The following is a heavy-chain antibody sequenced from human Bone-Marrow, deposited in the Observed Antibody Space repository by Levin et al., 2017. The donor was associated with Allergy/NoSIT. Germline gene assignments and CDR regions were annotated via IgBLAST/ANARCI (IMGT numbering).Heavy chain of an antibody. CDR3: ARDERGTSGWFDIYY. CDR1: GGSVSSASYY. D-gene: IGHD6-19*01. CDR2: IDYSGST. J-gene: IGHJ4*02. V-gene: IGHV4-61*01. Sequence: SETLSLTCIVSGGSVSSASYYWSWIRQPPGKGLEWIGYIDYSGSTNYNPSLKSRVTMSLETSTNQFSLNLRSVTAADTAVYYCARDERGTSGWFDIYYWGQGTLVTVSS.